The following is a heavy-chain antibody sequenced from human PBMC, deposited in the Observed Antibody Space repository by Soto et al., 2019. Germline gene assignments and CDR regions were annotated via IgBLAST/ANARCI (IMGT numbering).Heavy chain of an antibody. J-gene: IGHJ3*02. CDR3: ARGITMVRGVLLDAFDI. D-gene: IGHD3-10*01. CDR1: GYTFTSYY. CDR2: INPSGGST. Sequence: ASVKVSCKASGYTFTSYYMHWVRQAPGQGLEWMGIINPSGGSTSYAQKFQGWVTMTRDTSISTAYMELSRLRSDDTAVYYCARGITMVRGVLLDAFDIWGQGTMVTVSS. V-gene: IGHV1-46*01.